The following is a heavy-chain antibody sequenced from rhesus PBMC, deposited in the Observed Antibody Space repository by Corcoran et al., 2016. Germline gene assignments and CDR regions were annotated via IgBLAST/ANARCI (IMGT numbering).Heavy chain of an antibody. D-gene: IGHD6-13*01. V-gene: IGHV4-169*02. J-gene: IGHJ4*01. CDR2: SYGSGSST. CDR3: ARDGTYSRWSLDY. Sequence: QLQLQESGPGLVKPSETLSVTCAVPGGSISSSYWSWIRQAPGKGQEWLGYSYGSGSSTTYNPSHKSRGPLTVDTSKNHLSLKLSSVTTAATAVYYCARDGTYSRWSLDYWGQGVLVTVSS. CDR1: GGSISSSY.